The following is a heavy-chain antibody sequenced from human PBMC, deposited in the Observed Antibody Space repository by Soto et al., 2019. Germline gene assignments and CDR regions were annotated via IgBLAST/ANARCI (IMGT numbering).Heavy chain of an antibody. J-gene: IGHJ4*02. Sequence: GGSLRLSCAASGLTFSSYAMHWVRQAPGKGLEWVAVISYDGSNKYYADSVKGRFTISRDNSKNTLYLQMNSLRTEDTALYYCGKSVVTTHPPDYWGQGTLVTVSS. CDR2: ISYDGSNK. V-gene: IGHV3-30-3*01. D-gene: IGHD2-21*02. CDR3: GKSVVTTHPPDY. CDR1: GLTFSSYA.